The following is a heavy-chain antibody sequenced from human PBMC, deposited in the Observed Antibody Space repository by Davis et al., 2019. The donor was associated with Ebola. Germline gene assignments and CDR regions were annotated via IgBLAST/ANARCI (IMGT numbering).Heavy chain of an antibody. Sequence: AASVKVSCKASGGTFSSYAISWVRQAPAQGLEWMGGIIPIFGTANYAQKFQGRVTITADDSTSTAYMDLSSLRSEDTAVYYCAQAWGIAAAGTVGLDYWGQGTLVTVSS. D-gene: IGHD6-13*01. CDR2: IIPIFGTA. CDR1: GGTFSSYA. CDR3: AQAWGIAAAGTVGLDY. V-gene: IGHV1-69*13. J-gene: IGHJ4*02.